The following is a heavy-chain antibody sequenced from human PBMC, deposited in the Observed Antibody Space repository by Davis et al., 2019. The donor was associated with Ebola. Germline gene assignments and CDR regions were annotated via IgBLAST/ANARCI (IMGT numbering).Heavy chain of an antibody. J-gene: IGHJ4*02. D-gene: IGHD4-17*01. CDR3: ASSDYGDYGEPQGDY. CDR2: IWYDGSNK. V-gene: IGHV3-33*01. CDR1: GFTFSSYG. Sequence: GESLKISCAASGFTFSSYGMHWVRQAPGKGLEWVAVIWYDGSNKYYADSVKGRFTISRDNSKNTLYLQMNSLRAEDTAVYYCASSDYGDYGEPQGDYWGQGTLVTVSS.